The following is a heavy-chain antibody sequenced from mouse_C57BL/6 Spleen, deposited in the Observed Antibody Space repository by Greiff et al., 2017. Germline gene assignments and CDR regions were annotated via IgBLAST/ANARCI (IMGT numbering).Heavy chain of an antibody. D-gene: IGHD2-5*01. CDR2: IYPGDGDT. CDR3: ARNYSNVY. J-gene: IGHJ2*01. Sequence: VQLQESGPELVKPGASVKISCKASGYAFSSSWMNWVKQRPGKGLEWIGRIYPGDGDTNYNGKFKGKATLTADKSSSTAYMQLSSLTSEDSAVYFCARNYSNVYWGQGTTLTVSS. CDR1: GYAFSSSW. V-gene: IGHV1-82*01.